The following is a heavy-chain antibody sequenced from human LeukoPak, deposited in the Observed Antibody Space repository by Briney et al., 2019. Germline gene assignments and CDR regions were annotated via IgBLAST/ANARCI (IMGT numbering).Heavy chain of an antibody. CDR1: GFTFDDYA. CDR3: AKASFDFWSGYFDY. J-gene: IGHJ4*02. D-gene: IGHD3-3*01. Sequence: GRSLRLSCAASGFTFDDYAMHWVRQAPGKGLEWVSGISWNSGSIGYVDSVKGRFTISRDNAKNSLYLQMNSLRAEDTALYYCAKASFDFWSGYFDYWGQGTLVTVSS. CDR2: ISWNSGSI. V-gene: IGHV3-9*01.